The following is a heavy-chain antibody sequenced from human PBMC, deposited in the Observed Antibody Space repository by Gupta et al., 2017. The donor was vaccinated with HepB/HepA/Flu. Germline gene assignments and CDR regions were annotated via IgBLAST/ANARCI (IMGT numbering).Heavy chain of an antibody. J-gene: IGHJ4*02. V-gene: IGHV3-33*01. Sequence: QVKLVESGGGVVQPGRSLRLSCAASGFTFSTYGMHWVRQAPGKGLEWVAVIWSDGTNKYYADSVKGRFTISRDNSKNALYLQMDSLRAEDTSVYYCARGTGSHQGNGCDYWGQGALVTVSS. CDR1: GFTFSTYG. CDR2: IWSDGTNK. D-gene: IGHD3/OR15-3a*01. CDR3: ARGTGSHQGNGCDY.